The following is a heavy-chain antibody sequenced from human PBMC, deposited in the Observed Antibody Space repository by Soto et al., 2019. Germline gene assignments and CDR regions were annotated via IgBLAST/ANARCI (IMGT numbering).Heavy chain of an antibody. D-gene: IGHD5-18*01. CDR2: ISHSGST. V-gene: IGHV4-31*03. CDR3: AREYTYGSNFFDC. CDR1: GGSISSAAYY. J-gene: IGHJ4*02. Sequence: QVQLQESGPGLVKPSQTLSLTCTVSGGSISSAAYYWSWIRPHPGKGLEWIGYISHSGSTYYTPSLESRVIISADTSKNQFSVNLTSVTAADTAVYYCAREYTYGSNFFDCWGQGALVTVSS.